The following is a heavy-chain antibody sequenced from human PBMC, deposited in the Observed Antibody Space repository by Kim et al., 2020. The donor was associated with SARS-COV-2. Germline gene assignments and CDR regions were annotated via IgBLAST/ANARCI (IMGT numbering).Heavy chain of an antibody. CDR3: ARDFTADYFDY. CDR2: IWYDEDKK. V-gene: IGHV3-33*01. J-gene: IGHJ4*02. D-gene: IGHD2-21*02. Sequence: RHCVRQHPGNGLEWVSVIWYDEDKKYYAESVKGRFIVSRDNSNNALYLQVNSLKAEDTAVYYCARDFTADYFDYWGQGTLVTDSS.